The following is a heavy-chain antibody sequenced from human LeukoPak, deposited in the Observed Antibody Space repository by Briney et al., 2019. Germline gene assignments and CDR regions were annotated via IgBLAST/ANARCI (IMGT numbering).Heavy chain of an antibody. V-gene: IGHV3-23*01. CDR2: IRVSDGAR. J-gene: IGHJ4*02. CDR1: GFAFPTYA. CDR3: AKDLGGGYSYGSFDY. D-gene: IGHD5-18*01. Sequence: GGSLRLSCVASGFAFPTYAMMWVRQVPGKGLEWVSSIRVSDGARFYADSVKGRFTMSRDNPKNTLFLQMNSLRPEDTAVYYCAKDLGGGYSYGSFDYWGQGTLVTVSS.